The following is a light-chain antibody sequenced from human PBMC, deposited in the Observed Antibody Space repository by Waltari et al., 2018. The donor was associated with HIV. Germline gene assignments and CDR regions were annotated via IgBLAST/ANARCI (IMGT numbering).Light chain of an antibody. CDR2: YAS. V-gene: IGKV6-21*01. CDR3: QQSSGSPPT. Sequence: VLTQSTDFRSAAENETVSLTCRASQNIGSTLHCYQQKPGQSPQLVIKYASQSVSGVPSRFSGSGSGTEFTLSITGLQTDDAATYYCQQSSGSPPTFGQGTTVDI. J-gene: IGKJ1*01. CDR1: QNIGST.